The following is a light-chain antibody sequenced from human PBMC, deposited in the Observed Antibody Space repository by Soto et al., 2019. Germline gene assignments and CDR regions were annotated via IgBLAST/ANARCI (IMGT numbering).Light chain of an antibody. V-gene: IGLV4-69*01. CDR1: RGHSSYA. CDR2: LNSDGSH. CDR3: QTWGTGIHVV. J-gene: IGLJ2*01. Sequence: QPVLTQSPSGSASLGASVKLTCTLSRGHSSYAIAWHQQQPEKGPRYLMKLNSDGSHSKGEGIPDRVSGSSSGAERYLTISGLQSEDEADYYCQTWGTGIHVVFGGGTKLTVL.